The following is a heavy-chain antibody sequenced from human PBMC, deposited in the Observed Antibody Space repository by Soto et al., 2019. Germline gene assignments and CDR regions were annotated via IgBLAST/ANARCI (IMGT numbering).Heavy chain of an antibody. Sequence: GGSLRLSCAASGFTFSSYAMHWVRQAPGKGLEYVSAISSNGGSTYYANSVKGRFTISRDNSKNTLYLQMGSLRAEDMAVYYCARPLDGSGYTFDYWGQGTLVTVSS. V-gene: IGHV3-64*01. CDR3: ARPLDGSGYTFDY. D-gene: IGHD3-3*01. J-gene: IGHJ4*02. CDR2: ISSNGGST. CDR1: GFTFSSYA.